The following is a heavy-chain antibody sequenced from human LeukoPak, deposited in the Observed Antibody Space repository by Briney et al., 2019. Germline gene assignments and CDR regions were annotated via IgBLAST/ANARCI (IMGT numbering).Heavy chain of an antibody. CDR2: ISAYNGNT. CDR3: ARDRSSWYSGYFQH. D-gene: IGHD6-13*01. V-gene: IGHV1-18*01. CDR1: GYTFTNYG. Sequence: ASVKVSCKASGYTFTNYGISWVRQAPGQGLEWMGWISAYNGNTNYAQKLQGRVTMTTDTSTSTAYMELRSLRSDDTAVYYCARDRSSWYSGYFQHWGQGTLVTVSS. J-gene: IGHJ1*01.